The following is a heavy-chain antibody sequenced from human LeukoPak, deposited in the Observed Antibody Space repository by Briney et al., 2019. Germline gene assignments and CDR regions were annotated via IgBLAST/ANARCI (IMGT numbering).Heavy chain of an antibody. CDR2: IYTSGST. CDR1: GGSISSYY. Sequence: SETLSLTCTVSGGSISSYYWSWIRQPPGKGLEWIGYIYTSGSTNYNPSLKSRVTISVDTSKNQFSLKLSSVTAADTAVYYYARQGGCSSTSCLNFDLWGRGTLVTVSS. V-gene: IGHV4-4*09. CDR3: ARQGGCSSTSCLNFDL. D-gene: IGHD2-2*01. J-gene: IGHJ2*01.